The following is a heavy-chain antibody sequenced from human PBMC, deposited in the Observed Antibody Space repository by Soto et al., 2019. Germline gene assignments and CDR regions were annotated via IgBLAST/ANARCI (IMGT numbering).Heavy chain of an antibody. CDR2: IYYSGST. CDR1: GGSISSGGHY. J-gene: IGHJ5*02. V-gene: IGHV4-31*03. CDR3: ARCDVITNNCFDP. D-gene: IGHD3-22*01. Sequence: QVQLQESGPGLVKPSQTLSLTCTVSGGSISSGGHYWSLIRQHPGKGLEWIGYIYYSGSTYYNPSLKSRVTISVDTSKNQFSLKLSSVTAADTAVYYCARCDVITNNCFDPWGQGTLVTVSS.